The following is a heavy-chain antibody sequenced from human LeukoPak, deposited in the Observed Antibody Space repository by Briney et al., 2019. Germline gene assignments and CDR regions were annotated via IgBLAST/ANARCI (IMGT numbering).Heavy chain of an antibody. V-gene: IGHV3-21*01. CDR1: GFTFSSYS. Sequence: GGSLRLSCEASGFTFSSYSMNWVRQAPGKGLEWVSCISSSGNYIYYADSVKGRFTISRDNAKNSLYLQMNSLRAEDTAVYYCARDLSRITIFGVVNTYMDVWGKGTTVTVSS. CDR2: ISSSGNYI. D-gene: IGHD3-3*01. J-gene: IGHJ6*03. CDR3: ARDLSRITIFGVVNTYMDV.